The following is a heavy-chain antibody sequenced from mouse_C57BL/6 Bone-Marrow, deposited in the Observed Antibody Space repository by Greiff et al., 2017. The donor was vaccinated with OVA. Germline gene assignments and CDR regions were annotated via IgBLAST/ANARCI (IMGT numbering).Heavy chain of an antibody. CDR1: GFTFTNTY. CDR2: IDPANGNT. CDR3: SLPDC. V-gene: IGHV14-3*01. Sequence: EVKLLEPVAELVRPGASVKLSCTASGFTFTNTYMPWVKQRPEQGLEWIGRIDPANGNTKYAPKFQGKATITADKSSNTAYLQLSSLTSEDTAIYYCSLPDCWGQGTTRTVSS. J-gene: IGHJ2*01.